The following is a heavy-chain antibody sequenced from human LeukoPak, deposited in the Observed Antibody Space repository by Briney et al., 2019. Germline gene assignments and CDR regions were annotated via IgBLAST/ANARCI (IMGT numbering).Heavy chain of an antibody. CDR2: ISFDGAHK. CDR3: AKDRGSGGNGRVKGYYFDF. CDR1: GFTFSSYA. Sequence: GGSLRLSCAASGFTFSSYALHWVRQAPGKGLEWVAAISFDGAHKYYADSVRGRFTISRDNSKNTLSLQMNSLTAEDTAVYYCAKDRGSGGNGRVKGYYFDFWGQGTLLTVSS. V-gene: IGHV3-30*04. D-gene: IGHD4-23*01. J-gene: IGHJ4*02.